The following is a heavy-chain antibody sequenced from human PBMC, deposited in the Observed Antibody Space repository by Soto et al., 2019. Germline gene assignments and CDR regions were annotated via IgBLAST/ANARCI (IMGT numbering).Heavy chain of an antibody. J-gene: IGHJ4*02. Sequence: EVQLLESGGGLVQPGGSLRLSCAASGFTFSNYGMSWVRQPPGKGLEWVSTISGGGGSTYYADSVKGRFTISRDNSRNTLYLQMNRLRAQDTAVYHCVKEAEYHGDFFGYWGQGTLVTVSS. V-gene: IGHV3-23*01. D-gene: IGHD4-17*01. CDR1: GFTFSNYG. CDR2: ISGGGGST. CDR3: VKEAEYHGDFFGY.